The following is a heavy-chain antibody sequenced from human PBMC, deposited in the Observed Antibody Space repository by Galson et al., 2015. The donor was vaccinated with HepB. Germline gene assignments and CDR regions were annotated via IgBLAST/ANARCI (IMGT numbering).Heavy chain of an antibody. J-gene: IGHJ5*01. Sequence: IGEIDHIGNTNYNPSLKSRVTISVDTSKNQFSLKLTSVTVADTAVYFCARGFRGRTSSWYNSWGQGTLVTVSS. CDR3: ARGFRGRTSSWYNS. V-gene: IGHV4-34*01. CDR2: IDHIGNT. D-gene: IGHD2-2*01.